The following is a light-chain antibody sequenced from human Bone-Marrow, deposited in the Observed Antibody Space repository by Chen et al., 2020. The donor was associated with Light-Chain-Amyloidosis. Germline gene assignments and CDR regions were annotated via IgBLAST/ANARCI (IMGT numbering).Light chain of an antibody. Sequence: DIQMTQSPSTMSAFAGDRVTISCRASQDIAAYVAWCQQKPGQVPKRLIYTISALHRGVPSRFSGSGSGTEFTLTISSLQPEDFATYYCLQHQSYPITFGQGTRLEIK. J-gene: IGKJ5*01. CDR2: TIS. CDR3: LQHQSYPIT. CDR1: QDIAAY. V-gene: IGKV1-17*03.